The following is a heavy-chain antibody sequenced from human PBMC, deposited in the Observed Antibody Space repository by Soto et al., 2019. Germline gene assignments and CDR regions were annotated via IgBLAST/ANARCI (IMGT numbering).Heavy chain of an antibody. CDR2: IYHSGST. V-gene: IGHV4-30-2*01. CDR1: GGSISSGGYS. J-gene: IGHJ5*02. Sequence: SETLSLTCAVPGGSISSGGYSWSWIRQPPGKGLEWIGYIYHSGSTYYNPSLKSRVTISVDRSKNQFSLKLSSVTAADTVIYYRARVPDRWGQGTLVTVSS. D-gene: IGHD2-2*01. CDR3: ARVPDR.